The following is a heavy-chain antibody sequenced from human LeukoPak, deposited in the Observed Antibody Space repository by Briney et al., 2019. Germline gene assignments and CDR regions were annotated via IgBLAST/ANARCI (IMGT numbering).Heavy chain of an antibody. CDR1: GFTSSSYA. V-gene: IGHV3-30-3*01. Sequence: GTSLRLSCAASGFTSSSYAMHWVRQAPGKGLEWVAVISYDGSNKYYADSVKGRFTISRDNSKNTLYLQMNSLRAEDTAVYYCARLEGYDFWSGYYGTFDSWGQGTLVTVSS. CDR3: ARLEGYDFWSGYYGTFDS. CDR2: ISYDGSNK. J-gene: IGHJ4*02. D-gene: IGHD3-3*01.